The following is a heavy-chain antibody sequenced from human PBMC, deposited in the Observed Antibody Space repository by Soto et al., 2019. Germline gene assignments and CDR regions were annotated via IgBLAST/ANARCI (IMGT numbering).Heavy chain of an antibody. CDR2: IDWDDDK. J-gene: IGHJ4*02. D-gene: IGHD1-26*01. CDR1: GFSLSTSGMC. CDR3: ARSNIVGRPYYFDY. V-gene: IGHV2-70*01. Sequence: SGPTLVNPTQSLTLTCTFSGFSLSTSGMCVSWIRQPPGKALECLALIDWDDDKYYSTSLKTRLTISKDTSKNQVVLTMTNMDPVDTATYYCARSNIVGRPYYFDYWGQGTLVTVSS.